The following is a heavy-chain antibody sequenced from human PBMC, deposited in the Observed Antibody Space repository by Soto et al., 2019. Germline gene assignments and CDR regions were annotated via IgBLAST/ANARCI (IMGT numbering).Heavy chain of an antibody. J-gene: IGHJ4*02. Sequence: QVQLVQSGAEVKKPGASVKVSCKASGYTFTSYYMHWVRQAPGQGLEWMGIINPSGGSTSYAQKFQGRVTMTRDTSTSTVYMELSSLRSEDTAVYYCARYYCSGGSCYSVLDYWGQGTLVTVSS. CDR3: ARYYCSGGSCYSVLDY. CDR1: GYTFTSYY. CDR2: INPSGGST. V-gene: IGHV1-46*03. D-gene: IGHD2-15*01.